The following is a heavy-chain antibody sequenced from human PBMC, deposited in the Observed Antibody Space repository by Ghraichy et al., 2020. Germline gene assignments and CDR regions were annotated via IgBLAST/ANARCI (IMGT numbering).Heavy chain of an antibody. CDR2: VQNTGAT. D-gene: IGHD4-11*01. CDR3: ARGLRLHYFDL. J-gene: IGHJ4*02. CDR1: EFTMSSKY. V-gene: IGHV3-53*01. Sequence: GGSLRLSCAGSEFTMSSKYMSWVRQAPGKGLEWVSIVQNTGATFYADSVKDRFTISRDSSRNMLYLQMNSLRVEDTAVYYCARGLRLHYFDLWGQGTLVTVSS.